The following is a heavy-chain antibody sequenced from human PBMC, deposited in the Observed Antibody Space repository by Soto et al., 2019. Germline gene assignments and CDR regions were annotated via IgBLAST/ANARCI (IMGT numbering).Heavy chain of an antibody. D-gene: IGHD6-6*01. CDR1: GFTFSNAW. J-gene: IGHJ6*02. V-gene: IGHV3-15*07. CDR2: IKSKTDGGTT. Sequence: GGSLRLSCAASGFTFSNAWMNWVRQAPGKGLEWVGRIKSKTDGGTTDYAAPVKGRFTISRDDSKNTLYLQMNSLKTEDTAVYYCTTDSSSSDSIHYYYYGMDVWGQGTTVTVSS. CDR3: TTDSSSSDSIHYYYYGMDV.